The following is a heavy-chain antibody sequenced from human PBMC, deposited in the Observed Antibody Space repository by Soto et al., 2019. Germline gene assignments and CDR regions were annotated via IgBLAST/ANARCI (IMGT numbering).Heavy chain of an antibody. D-gene: IGHD6-25*01. CDR1: GFTFSSYG. Sequence: QVQLVESGGGVVQPGRSLRLSCAASGFTFSSYGMHWVRQAPGKGLEWVAVISYDGSNKYYADSVKGRFTISRDNSKNTLYLQMNSLRAEDTAVYYCAKLEGGSGWGQLYYFDYWGQGTLVTVSS. CDR2: ISYDGSNK. J-gene: IGHJ4*02. CDR3: AKLEGGSGWGQLYYFDY. V-gene: IGHV3-30*18.